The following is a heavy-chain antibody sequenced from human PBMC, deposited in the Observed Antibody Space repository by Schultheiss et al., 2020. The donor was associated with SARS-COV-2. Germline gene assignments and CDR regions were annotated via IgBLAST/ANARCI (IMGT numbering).Heavy chain of an antibody. CDR1: GFTFSSYS. CDR3: VSKQWLVIDY. V-gene: IGHV3-33*08. J-gene: IGHJ4*02. CDR2: IWYDGSNK. D-gene: IGHD6-19*01. Sequence: GGSLRLSCAASGFTFSSYSMNWVRQAPGKGLEWVAVIWYDGSNKYYADSVKGRFTISRDNSKNTLYLQMNSLRAEDTAVYYCVSKQWLVIDYWGQGTLVTVSS.